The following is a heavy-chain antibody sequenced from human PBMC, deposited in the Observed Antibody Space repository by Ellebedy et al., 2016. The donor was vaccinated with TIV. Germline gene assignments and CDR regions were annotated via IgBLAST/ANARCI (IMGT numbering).Heavy chain of an antibody. D-gene: IGHD3-3*02. CDR3: TRFSALTAY. CDR1: GFTFGDFA. J-gene: IGHJ4*02. CDR2: ISSKRYGGKP. V-gene: IGHV3-49*04. Sequence: GESLKISCSGSGFTFGDFAVIWVRQAPGKGLEWVGFISSKRYGGKPEYAASVKGKFTISRDDSKSIAYLQINSLKTEDTAVYYCTRFSALTAYWGQGTLVTVSS.